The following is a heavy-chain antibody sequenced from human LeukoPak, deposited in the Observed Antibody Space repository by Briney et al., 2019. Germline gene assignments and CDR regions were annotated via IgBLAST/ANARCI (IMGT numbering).Heavy chain of an antibody. Sequence: SETLSLTCAVSGGSISSSNWWGWVRQPPGKGLEWIGEIYQSGRTNYNPSLKSRVTISVDKAKNQFSLKLRSVTAADTAVYYCARATELVGYYGMDVWGKGTTVTVSS. D-gene: IGHD6-13*01. CDR1: GGSISSSNW. V-gene: IGHV4-4*02. CDR3: ARATELVGYYGMDV. J-gene: IGHJ6*04. CDR2: IYQSGRT.